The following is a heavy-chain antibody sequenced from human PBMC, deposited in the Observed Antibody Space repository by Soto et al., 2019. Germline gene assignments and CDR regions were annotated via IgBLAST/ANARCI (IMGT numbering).Heavy chain of an antibody. CDR1: GGTFSSYA. D-gene: IGHD2-15*01. CDR2: IIPIFGTA. J-gene: IGHJ6*02. CDR3: ASEGIVVVVATTYGMDV. V-gene: IGHV1-69*13. Sequence: SVKVSCKASGGTFSSYAISWVRQAPGQGLEWMGGIIPIFGTANYAQKFQGRVTITADESTSTAYMELSSLRSEDTSVYYCASEGIVVVVATTYGMDVWGQGTTVTVSS.